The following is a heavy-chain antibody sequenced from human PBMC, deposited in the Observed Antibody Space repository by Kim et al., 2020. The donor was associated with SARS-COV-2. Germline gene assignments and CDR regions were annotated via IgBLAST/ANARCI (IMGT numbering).Heavy chain of an antibody. V-gene: IGHV3-7*01. J-gene: IGHJ5*01. Sequence: YVDSVKRRLTISRDNAKSSLYRQLNSLRVEDTAIYYCARVKTGTTPLFDSWGLGTLVTVSS. CDR3: ARVKTGTTPLFDS. D-gene: IGHD1-1*01.